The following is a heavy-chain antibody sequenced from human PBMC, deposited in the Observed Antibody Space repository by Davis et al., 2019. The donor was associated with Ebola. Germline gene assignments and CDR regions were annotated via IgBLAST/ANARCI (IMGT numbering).Heavy chain of an antibody. CDR1: GGSISSSSYY. CDR3: ASGAAISDY. J-gene: IGHJ4*02. Sequence: MPGGSLRLSCTVSGGSISSSSYYWGWIRQPPGKGLEWIGSIYYSGSTYYNPSLKSRVTISVDTSKNQFSLKLSSVTAADTAVYYCASGAAISDYWGQGTLVTVSS. D-gene: IGHD5-24*01. V-gene: IGHV4-39*01. CDR2: IYYSGST.